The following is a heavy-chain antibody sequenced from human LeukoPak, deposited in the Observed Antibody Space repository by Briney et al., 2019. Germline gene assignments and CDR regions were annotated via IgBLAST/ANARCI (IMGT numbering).Heavy chain of an antibody. CDR2: ISGSGGST. Sequence: GGTLRLSCAASGFTFSSYGMSWVRQAPGKGLEWVSAISGSGGSTYYADSVKGRFTISRDNSKNTLYLQMNSLRAEDTAVYYCAKYSAKDIVVVVAANNWFDPWGQGTLVTVSS. CDR3: AKYSAKDIVVVVAANNWFDP. J-gene: IGHJ5*02. CDR1: GFTFSSYG. D-gene: IGHD2-15*01. V-gene: IGHV3-23*01.